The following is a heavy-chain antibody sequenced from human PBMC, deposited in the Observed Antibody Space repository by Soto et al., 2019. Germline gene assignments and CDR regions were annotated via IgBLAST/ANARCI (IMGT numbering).Heavy chain of an antibody. J-gene: IGHJ4*02. CDR2: ISYDGSNK. CDR3: AKDMGNSYNWNYFDY. Sequence: QVQLVESGGGVVQPGRSLRLSCAASGFTFSSYGMHWVRQAPGKGLEWVAVISYDGSNKYYADSVKGRFTISRDNSKNTLYLQMNSLRAEDTAVYYCAKDMGNSYNWNYFDYWGQGTLVTVSS. V-gene: IGHV3-30*18. CDR1: GFTFSSYG. D-gene: IGHD1-20*01.